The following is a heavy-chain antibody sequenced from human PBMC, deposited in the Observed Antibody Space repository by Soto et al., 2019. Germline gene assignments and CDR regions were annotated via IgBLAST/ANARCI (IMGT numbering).Heavy chain of an antibody. J-gene: IGHJ6*02. Sequence: ASVKVSCKASGYTFTSYDINWVRQATGQGLEWMGWMNPNSGNTGYAQKFQGWVTMTRDTSISTAYMELSRLRSDDTAVYYCARVSIAAAGTPNYYGMDVWGQGTTVTVSS. D-gene: IGHD6-13*01. V-gene: IGHV1-8*01. CDR3: ARVSIAAAGTPNYYGMDV. CDR1: GYTFTSYD. CDR2: MNPNSGNT.